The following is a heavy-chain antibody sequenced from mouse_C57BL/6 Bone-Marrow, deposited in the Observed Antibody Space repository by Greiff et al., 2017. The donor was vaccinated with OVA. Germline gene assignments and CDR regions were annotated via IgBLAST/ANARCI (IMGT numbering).Heavy chain of an antibody. Sequence: VQLQQPGAELVKPGASVKLSCKASGYTFTSYWMHWVKQRPGQGLEWIGMIHPNSGSTNYNEKFKSKATLTVDESSSTAYMQLSSLTSEDSAVYYCAREDYYGSSYPYYFDYWGQGTTLTVSS. D-gene: IGHD1-1*01. V-gene: IGHV1-64*01. CDR1: GYTFTSYW. J-gene: IGHJ2*01. CDR2: IHPNSGST. CDR3: AREDYYGSSYPYYFDY.